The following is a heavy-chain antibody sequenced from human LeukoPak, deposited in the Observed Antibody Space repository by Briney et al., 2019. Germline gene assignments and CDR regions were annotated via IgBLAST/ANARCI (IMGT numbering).Heavy chain of an antibody. CDR1: GYTFTGYY. CDR2: INPSGGST. D-gene: IGHD4-23*01. J-gene: IGHJ4*02. CDR3: ARVRSYGGNSAPIDY. V-gene: IGHV1-46*01. Sequence: ASVKVSCKASGYTFTGYYMHWVRQAPGQGLEWMGIINPSGGSTSYAQKFQGRVTMTRDTSTSTVYMELSSLRSEDTAVYYCARVRSYGGNSAPIDYWGQGTLVTVSS.